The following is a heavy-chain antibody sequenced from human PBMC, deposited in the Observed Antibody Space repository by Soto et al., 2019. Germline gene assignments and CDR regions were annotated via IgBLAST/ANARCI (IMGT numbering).Heavy chain of an antibody. D-gene: IGHD1-26*01. CDR2: IYYSGST. V-gene: IGHV4-59*01. Sequence: SETLSLTCTVSGGSISSYYWSWIRQPPGKGLEWIGYIYYSGSTNYNPSLKSRVTISVDTSKNQFSLKLSSVTAAETAVYYCARRWGPTFDFWGQGTLVTVSS. CDR1: GGSISSYY. CDR3: ARRWGPTFDF. J-gene: IGHJ4*02.